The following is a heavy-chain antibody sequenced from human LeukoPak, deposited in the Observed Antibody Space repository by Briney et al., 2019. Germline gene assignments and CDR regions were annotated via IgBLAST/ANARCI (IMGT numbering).Heavy chain of an antibody. D-gene: IGHD3-22*01. CDR2: IYYSGST. CDR1: GGSISSYY. V-gene: IGHV4-59*08. J-gene: IGHJ4*02. CDR3: ATGDGYYDSSGYYDY. Sequence: SETLSLTCTISGGSISSYYWSWIRQPPGKGLEWIGYIYYSGSTNYNPSLKSRVAISVDTSKNQFSLNLSSVTAADTAVYYCATGDGYYDSSGYYDYWGQGTLVTVSS.